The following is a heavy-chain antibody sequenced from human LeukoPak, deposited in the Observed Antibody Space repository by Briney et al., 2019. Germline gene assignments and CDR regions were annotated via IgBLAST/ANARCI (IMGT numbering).Heavy chain of an antibody. CDR1: GFTVSSKY. CDR3: ARLLRLRYFDWLLPKYYFDY. CDR2: ISGSGGST. J-gene: IGHJ4*02. V-gene: IGHV3-23*01. Sequence: GGSLRLSCAASGFTVSSKYMSWVRQAPGKGLEWVSAISGSGGSTYYADSVKGRFTISRDNSKNTLYLQMNSLRAEDMAVYYCARLLRLRYFDWLLPKYYFDYWGQGPLVTVSS. D-gene: IGHD3-9*01.